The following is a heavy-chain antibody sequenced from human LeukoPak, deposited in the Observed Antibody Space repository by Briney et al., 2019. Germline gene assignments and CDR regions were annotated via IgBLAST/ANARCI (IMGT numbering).Heavy chain of an antibody. CDR2: INHSGST. CDR1: GGSFGGYY. Sequence: SETLSLTCAVYGGSFGGYYWSWIRQPPGKGLEWIGEINHSGSTNYNPSLKSRVTISVDTSKNQFSLKLSSVTAADTAVYYCAREAAAAGRNWFDPWGQGTLVTVSS. CDR3: AREAAAAGRNWFDP. D-gene: IGHD6-13*01. V-gene: IGHV4-34*01. J-gene: IGHJ5*02.